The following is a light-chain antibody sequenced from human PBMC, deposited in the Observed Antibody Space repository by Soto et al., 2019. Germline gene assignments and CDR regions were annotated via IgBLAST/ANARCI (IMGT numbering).Light chain of an antibody. CDR1: SSDVGGYNY. J-gene: IGLJ2*01. V-gene: IGLV2-14*01. CDR3: SSYTSSSTSV. Sequence: QSALTQPASVSGSPGQSITISCTGTSSDVGGYNYVSWYQQHPAKAPKLMIYDVSNRPSGVSNRFSGSKSGNTAFQTISGLQAEDEADYYCSSYTSSSTSVFGGGTKLTVL. CDR2: DVS.